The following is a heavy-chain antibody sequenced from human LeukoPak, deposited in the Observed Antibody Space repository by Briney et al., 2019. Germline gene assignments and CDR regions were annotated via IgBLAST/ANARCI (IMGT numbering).Heavy chain of an antibody. V-gene: IGHV3-23*01. CDR3: AKGPRVVVVPAAIS. CDR2: ISGSGDST. CDR1: GFTFSSYA. J-gene: IGHJ5*02. Sequence: GGSLRLSCAASGFTFSSYAMNWVAQAPGKALEWVSAISGSGDSTYYADSVKGRFTISRDNSKNTLYLQMNSLRAEDTAIYYCAKGPRVVVVPAAISWGQGTLVTVSS. D-gene: IGHD2-2*01.